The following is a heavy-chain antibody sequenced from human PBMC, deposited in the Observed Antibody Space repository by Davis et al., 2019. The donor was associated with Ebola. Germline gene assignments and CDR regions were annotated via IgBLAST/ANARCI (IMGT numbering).Heavy chain of an antibody. J-gene: IGHJ3*02. CDR2: INPNDGRT. Sequence: ASVKVSCKASGYTFTNYYMHWVRQAPGQGLEWMGMINPNDGRTIYAQKFQARVSMTRNTSISTAYMELNSLRSEDTAVYYCARGTRTLDIWGQGTMVTVSS. CDR3: ARGTRTLDI. V-gene: IGHV1-46*01. CDR1: GYTFTNYY. D-gene: IGHD3/OR15-3a*01.